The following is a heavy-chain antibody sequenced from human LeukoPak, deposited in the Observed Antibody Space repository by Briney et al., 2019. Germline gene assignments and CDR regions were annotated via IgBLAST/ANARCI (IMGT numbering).Heavy chain of an antibody. Sequence: SVKVSCKASGGTFSSYAISWVRQAPGQGLEWMGGIIPIFVTANYAQKFQGRVTITADESTSTAYMELSSLRSEDTAVYYCAPGQLPRDGAFDIWGQGTMVTVSS. J-gene: IGHJ3*02. D-gene: IGHD2-2*01. CDR1: GGTFSSYA. CDR2: IIPIFVTA. CDR3: APGQLPRDGAFDI. V-gene: IGHV1-69*13.